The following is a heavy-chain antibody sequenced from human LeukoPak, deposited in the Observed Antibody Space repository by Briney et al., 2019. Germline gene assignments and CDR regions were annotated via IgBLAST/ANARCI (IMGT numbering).Heavy chain of an antibody. CDR1: GASISGYY. J-gene: IGHJ4*02. V-gene: IGHV4-4*07. D-gene: IGHD6-19*01. CDR3: AREIEVAGRGLDY. CDR2: IYSSGSS. Sequence: SETLSLTCTVSGASISGYYWSWIRQPAGKGLEWIGRIYSSGSSNYNPSLKSRITMSVDTSKNQFSLNLSSVTAADTAVYYCAREIEVAGRGLDYWGQGTLVTVSS.